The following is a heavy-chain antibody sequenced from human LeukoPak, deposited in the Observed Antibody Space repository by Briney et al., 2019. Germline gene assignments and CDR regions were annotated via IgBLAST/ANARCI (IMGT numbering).Heavy chain of an antibody. Sequence: PSETLPLTCAVYGGSFSGYYWSWIRQPPGKGLEWIGEINHSGSTNYNPSLKSRVTISVDTSKNQFSLKLSSVTAADTAVYYCARGRGGEMATIKNYFDYWGQGTLVTVSS. J-gene: IGHJ4*02. CDR2: INHSGST. V-gene: IGHV4-34*01. CDR3: ARGRGGEMATIKNYFDY. D-gene: IGHD5-24*01. CDR1: GGSFSGYY.